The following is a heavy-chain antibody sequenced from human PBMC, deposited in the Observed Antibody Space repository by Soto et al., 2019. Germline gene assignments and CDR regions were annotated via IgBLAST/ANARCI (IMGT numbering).Heavy chain of an antibody. CDR3: ARKGWSFRVVSRVGFAP. D-gene: IGHD3-3*01. J-gene: IGHJ5*02. Sequence: PLEILSLTCAVSGGSIKSSNWWTWVRQPPGKGLEWIGEIYNSGTTNYNPSLKTRVTISLDKSKNQFSLRLTSVTAAETAVYYSARKGWSFRVVSRVGFAPWGQGILVTVSS. V-gene: IGHV4-4*02. CDR1: GGSIKSSNW. CDR2: IYNSGTT.